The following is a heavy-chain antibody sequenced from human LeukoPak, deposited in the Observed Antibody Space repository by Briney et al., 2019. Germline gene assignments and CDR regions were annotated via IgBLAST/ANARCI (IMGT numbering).Heavy chain of an antibody. Sequence: GRSLRLSCSASRFTFSNYGMHWFRQAPGKGLQWVAFIWFDGSNKYYADSVKGRFTISRDNSKNTLYLQINSLRAEDTAVYYCARDRGNSHFDYWGQGTLVTVSS. CDR3: ARDRGNSHFDY. CDR1: RFTFSNYG. J-gene: IGHJ4*02. D-gene: IGHD3-10*01. V-gene: IGHV3-33*01. CDR2: IWFDGSNK.